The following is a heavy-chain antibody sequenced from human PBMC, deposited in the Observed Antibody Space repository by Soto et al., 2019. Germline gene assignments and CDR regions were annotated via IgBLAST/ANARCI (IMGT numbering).Heavy chain of an antibody. V-gene: IGHV3-9*01. D-gene: IGHD5-18*01. CDR3: AKAVGSYGTFDY. J-gene: IGHJ4*02. CDR1: GFTFDDYA. CDR2: ISWNSGSI. Sequence: EVQLVESGGGLVQPGRSLRLSCAASGFTFDDYAMHWVRQAPGKGLEWVSGISWNSGSIGYADSVKGRFTISRDNAKNSLYLQMNSLRTEDTALYYCAKAVGSYGTFDYWGQGTLVTVSS.